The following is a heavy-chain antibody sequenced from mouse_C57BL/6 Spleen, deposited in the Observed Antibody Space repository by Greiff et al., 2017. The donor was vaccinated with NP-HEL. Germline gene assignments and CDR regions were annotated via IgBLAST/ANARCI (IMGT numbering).Heavy chain of an antibody. J-gene: IGHJ4*01. V-gene: IGHV1-85*01. CDR1: GYTFTSYD. D-gene: IGHD3-2*02. Sequence: QVQLKESGPELVKPGASVKLSCKASGYTFTSYDINWVKQRPGQGLEWIGWIYPRDGSTKYNEKFKGKATLTVDTSSSTAYMELHSLTSEDSAVYFCARPSDSSGPYYAMDYWGQGTSVTVSS. CDR3: ARPSDSSGPYYAMDY. CDR2: IYPRDGST.